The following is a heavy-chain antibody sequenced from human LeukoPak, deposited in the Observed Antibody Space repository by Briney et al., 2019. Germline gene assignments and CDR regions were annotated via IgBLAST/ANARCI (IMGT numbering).Heavy chain of an antibody. CDR2: IVPNTGGT. CDR1: GYTFTGYY. CDR3: ARSLIIPTAVTNWLDP. Sequence: ASVKVSCKASGYTFTGYYIHWVRQAPGQGLEWMGWIVPNTGGTNYAQKFQGRVTMTRDTSISTAYMELTNLGSDDTAVYFCARSLIIPTAVTNWLDPWGPGTLVTVSS. V-gene: IGHV1-2*02. D-gene: IGHD2-2*01. J-gene: IGHJ5*02.